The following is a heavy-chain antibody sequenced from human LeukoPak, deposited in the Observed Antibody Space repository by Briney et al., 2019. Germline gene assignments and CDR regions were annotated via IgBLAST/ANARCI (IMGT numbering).Heavy chain of an antibody. J-gene: IGHJ6*02. CDR2: INHSGST. Sequence: SETLSLTCAVYGGSFSGYYWSWIRQPPGKGLEWIGEINHSGSTNYNPSLKSRVTISVDTSKSQFSLKLSSVTAADTAVYYCARVWVGYQLRTRGSYYYYGMDVWGQGTTVTVSS. CDR3: ARVWVGYQLRTRGSYYYYGMDV. V-gene: IGHV4-34*01. CDR1: GGSFSGYY. D-gene: IGHD2-2*01.